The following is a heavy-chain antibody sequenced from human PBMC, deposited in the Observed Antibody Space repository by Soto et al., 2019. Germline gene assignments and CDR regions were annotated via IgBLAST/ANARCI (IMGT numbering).Heavy chain of an antibody. CDR1: GFTLRGYA. CDR2: ISSNGVGT. D-gene: IGHD6-6*01. V-gene: IGHV3-64*01. CDR3: ARRARPDFYYMDV. Sequence: EVQLAESGGGLAQPGGSVRLSCAASGFTLRGYAMDWVRQAPGKGLEYVSVISSNGVGTYSANSVQGRFTISRDNSKNTVYLQMGSLSPDAMAVYYCARRARPDFYYMDVWGKGTTVTVSS. J-gene: IGHJ6*03.